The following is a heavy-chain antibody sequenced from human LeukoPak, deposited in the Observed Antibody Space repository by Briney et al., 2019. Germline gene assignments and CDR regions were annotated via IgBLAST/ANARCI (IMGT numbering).Heavy chain of an antibody. CDR2: MNPNSGNT. V-gene: IGHV1-8*03. CDR3: ARSPPGRVVVITFLFDY. Sequence: ASVKVPCKASGYTFTSYDINWVRQATGQGLEWMGWMNPNSGNTGYAQKFQGRVTITRNTSISTAYMELSSLRSEDAAVYYCARSPPGRVVVITFLFDYWGQGTLVTVSS. CDR1: GYTFTSYD. J-gene: IGHJ4*02. D-gene: IGHD3-22*01.